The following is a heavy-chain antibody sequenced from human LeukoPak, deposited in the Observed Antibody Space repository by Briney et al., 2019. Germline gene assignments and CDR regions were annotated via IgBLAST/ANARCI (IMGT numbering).Heavy chain of an antibody. J-gene: IGHJ5*02. Sequence: GGSLRLSCAASGFTFSSYDIHWVRQATGKGLEWVSGIGTAGEIYYPGSVKGRFTISRENAKNSLYLQMNSLRAEDTAIYYCAKKYSTGLDPWGQGTLVTVSS. D-gene: IGHD1-26*01. CDR3: AKKYSTGLDP. CDR1: GFTFSSYD. CDR2: IGTAGEI. V-gene: IGHV3-13*01.